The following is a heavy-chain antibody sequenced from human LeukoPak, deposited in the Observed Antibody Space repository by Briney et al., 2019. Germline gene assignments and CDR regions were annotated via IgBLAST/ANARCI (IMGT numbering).Heavy chain of an antibody. CDR2: ISSSSSYI. CDR3: VGSTTPYSPAFDI. Sequence: PGGSLRLSCAASGFTFSSYSMNWVRQAPGKGLEWVSSISSSSSYIYYADSVKGRFTISRDNAKNSLYLQMNSLRAEDTAVYYCVGSTTPYSPAFDIWGQGTMVTVSS. J-gene: IGHJ3*02. V-gene: IGHV3-21*01. D-gene: IGHD2-2*01. CDR1: GFTFSSYS.